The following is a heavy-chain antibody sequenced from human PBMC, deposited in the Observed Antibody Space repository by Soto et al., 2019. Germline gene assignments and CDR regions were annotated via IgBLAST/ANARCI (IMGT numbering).Heavy chain of an antibody. D-gene: IGHD6-13*01. V-gene: IGHV5-51*01. CDR2: IYPGDSDT. Sequence: GESLKISCKGSGYSFTSYWIGWVRQMPGKGLEWMGIIYPGDSDTRYSPSFQGQVTISADKSISTAYLQWSSLKASDTAMYYCARLGIAAAGPRSGYHWGQGTLVTVSS. CDR3: ARLGIAAAGPRSGYH. CDR1: GYSFTSYW. J-gene: IGHJ5*02.